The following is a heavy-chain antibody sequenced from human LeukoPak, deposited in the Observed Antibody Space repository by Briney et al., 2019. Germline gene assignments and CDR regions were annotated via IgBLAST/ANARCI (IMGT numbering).Heavy chain of an antibody. D-gene: IGHD3-16*01. CDR1: NYIFTGFY. V-gene: IGHV1-2*02. CDR3: PKVGGPTAGHYYFDY. J-gene: IGHJ4*02. CDR2: INPDAGGT. Sequence: ASVKVSCKASNYIFTGFYMHWVRQAPGQGLEWMGWINPDAGGTHYAQKFQDRVTMTRDTSITTVYMELSSLRSDDTAVYYCPKVGGPTAGHYYFDYWGPGAPVTASS.